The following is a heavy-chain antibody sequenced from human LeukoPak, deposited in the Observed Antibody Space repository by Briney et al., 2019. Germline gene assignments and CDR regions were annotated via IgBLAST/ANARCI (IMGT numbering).Heavy chain of an antibody. CDR1: GGSISSYY. CDR2: IYYSGST. CDR3: ARRPYYYGMDV. J-gene: IGHJ6*02. Sequence: SETLSLTCTVSGGSISSYYWSWIRQPPGRGLEWIGYIYYSGSTNYNPSLKSRVTISVDTSKNQFSLKLSSVTAADTAVYYCARRPYYYGMDVWGQGTTVTVSS. V-gene: IGHV4-59*08.